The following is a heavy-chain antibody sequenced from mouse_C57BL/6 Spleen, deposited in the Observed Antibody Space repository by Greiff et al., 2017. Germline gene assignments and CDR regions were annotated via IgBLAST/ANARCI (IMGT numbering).Heavy chain of an antibody. J-gene: IGHJ4*01. CDR3: TTYTLCKAMDY. CDR2: IYPGGGGT. V-gene: IGHV14-1*01. Sequence: EVQLQQSGAELVRPGASVKLSCTASGFNIKDYSMHWVKQRPGQGLEWIGRIYPGGGGTEYAAKFQGKATMTADTSSSTAYLQLSSLTSEDTAVYYCTTYTLCKAMDYWGQGTSVTVSS. CDR1: GFNIKDYS. D-gene: IGHD6-1*01.